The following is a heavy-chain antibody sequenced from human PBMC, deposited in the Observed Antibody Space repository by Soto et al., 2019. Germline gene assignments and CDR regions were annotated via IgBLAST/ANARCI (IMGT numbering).Heavy chain of an antibody. Sequence: QVQLVESGGNVVQPGRSLRLSCAASGFSFSSHGMHWVRQAPGKGLEWVAHLWAGGNIRYYAYSVKGRFTISSDHSKNTLYLQMDSLGAEDTAVYYCARDAQHLANYGMDVWGQGTGHRLL. CDR1: GFSFSSHG. V-gene: IGHV3-33*01. CDR3: ARDAQHLANYGMDV. J-gene: IGHJ6*02. CDR2: LWAGGNIR. D-gene: IGHD3-3*02.